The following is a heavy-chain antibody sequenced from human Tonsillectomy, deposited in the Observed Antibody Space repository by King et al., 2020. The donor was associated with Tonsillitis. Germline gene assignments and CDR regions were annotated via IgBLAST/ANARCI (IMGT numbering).Heavy chain of an antibody. CDR3: ARQGPRGWGD. CDR2: IYYAGYT. J-gene: IGHJ4*02. Sequence: LQLQESGPGLVKPSETLSLTCTVSGGSIISSSRYWGWIRQPPGKGLEWMGTIYYAGYTYYNPSLKSRVTISVDTSQNQFSLRLNSVTAADTALYYCARQGPRGWGDWGQGTLVTVSS. D-gene: IGHD7-27*01. V-gene: IGHV4-39*01. CDR1: GGSIISSSRY.